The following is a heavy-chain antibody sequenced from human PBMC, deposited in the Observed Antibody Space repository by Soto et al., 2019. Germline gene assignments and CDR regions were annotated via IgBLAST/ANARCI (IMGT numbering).Heavy chain of an antibody. V-gene: IGHV1-69*12. CDR1: GGTFSSYA. CDR3: ARAPPYYGSGSYFDRSTYYYYYGMDV. CDR2: IIPIFGTA. D-gene: IGHD3-10*01. J-gene: IGHJ6*02. Sequence: QVQLVQSGAEVKKPGSSVKVSCKASGGTFSSYAISWVRQAPGQGLEWMGGIIPIFGTANYAQKFQGRVTITADESTSTAYMELSSLRSEDTAVYHCARAPPYYGSGSYFDRSTYYYYYGMDVWGQGTTVTVSS.